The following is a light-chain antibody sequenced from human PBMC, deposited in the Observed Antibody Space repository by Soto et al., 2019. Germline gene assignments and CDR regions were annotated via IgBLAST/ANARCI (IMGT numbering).Light chain of an antibody. J-gene: IGKJ1*01. CDR3: QQYGSSGT. CDR2: GAS. Sequence: EIVLPQSPGTLSLSPGESATLXCRASQSVSNNYLAWYQQKPGQAPRLLIYGASNRATGIPDRFSGSGSGTDFTLTISRLEPEDFAVYYCQQYGSSGTCGQGTKVDIK. CDR1: QSVSNNY. V-gene: IGKV3-20*01.